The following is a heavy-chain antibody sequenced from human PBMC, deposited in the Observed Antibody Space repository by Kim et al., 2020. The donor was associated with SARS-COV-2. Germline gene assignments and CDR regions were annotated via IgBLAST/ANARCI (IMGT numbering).Heavy chain of an antibody. CDR3: AREAKTPPDWLDP. V-gene: IGHV4-4*07. CDR2: VYPSGST. CDR1: GGSISSSY. J-gene: IGHJ5*02. Sequence: SETLSLTCTVSGGSISSSYWSWIRQPAGKGLEWIGRVYPSGSTSYNPSLKNLVTMSLDTSKNQFSLRLNSVTAADTAVYYCAREAKTPPDWLDPWGQGTLVTVSS.